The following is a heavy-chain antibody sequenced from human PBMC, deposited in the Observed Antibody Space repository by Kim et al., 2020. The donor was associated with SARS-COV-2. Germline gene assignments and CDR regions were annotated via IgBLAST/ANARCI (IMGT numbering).Heavy chain of an antibody. CDR3: ASPTPRGTAMANYYGMDV. Sequence: GGSLRLSCAASGFTFSSYGMHWVRQAPGKGLEWVAVISYDGSNKYYADSVKGRFTISRDNSKNTLYLQMNSLRAEDTAVYYCASPTPRGTAMANYYGMDVWGQGTTVTVSS. V-gene: IGHV3-33*05. CDR1: GFTFSSYG. J-gene: IGHJ6*02. D-gene: IGHD5-18*01. CDR2: ISYDGSNK.